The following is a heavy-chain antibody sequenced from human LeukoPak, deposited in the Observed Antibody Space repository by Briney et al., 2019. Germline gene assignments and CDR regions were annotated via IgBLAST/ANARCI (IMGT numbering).Heavy chain of an antibody. CDR3: ARGPSLGILDY. CDR1: GGSIATNAYL. D-gene: IGHD3-16*01. CDR2: IFYSGST. Sequence: SETLSLTCSVSGGSIATNAYLWAWIRQPPGRGLEWIASIFYSGSTYYNPSLKSRVTISVDTSKNQFSLKLSSVTAADTAVYYCARGPSLGILDYWGQGTLVTVSS. V-gene: IGHV4-39*07. J-gene: IGHJ4*02.